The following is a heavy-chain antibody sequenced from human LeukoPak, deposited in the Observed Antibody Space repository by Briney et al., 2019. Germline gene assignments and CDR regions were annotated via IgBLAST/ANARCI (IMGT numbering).Heavy chain of an antibody. CDR1: GGSFSGYY. J-gene: IGHJ4*02. D-gene: IGHD6-6*01. Sequence: SENLSLTCAVYGGSFSGYYWSWIRQPPGKGLEWIGEINHSGSTNYNPSLKSRVTISVDASKNQFSLKLSSVTAADTAVYYCARHGGIAARPNYFDYWGQGTLVTVSS. V-gene: IGHV4-34*01. CDR3: ARHGGIAARPNYFDY. CDR2: INHSGST.